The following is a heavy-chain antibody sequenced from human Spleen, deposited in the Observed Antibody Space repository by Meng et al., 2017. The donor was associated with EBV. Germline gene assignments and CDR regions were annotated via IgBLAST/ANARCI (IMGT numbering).Heavy chain of an antibody. CDR3: ATGWGKANY. Sequence: QVQPQQGGAGLLKPLETLFLTCTVYGDSFSAYYWRWIRQPPGRGLEWIGDVIHSGNTSYSPSLKSRVTISVDTSKRQFSLKLRSMTAADTAVYYCATGWGKANYWGQGTLVTISS. CDR2: VIHSGNT. D-gene: IGHD3-16*01. V-gene: IGHV4-34*12. CDR1: GDSFSAYY. J-gene: IGHJ4*02.